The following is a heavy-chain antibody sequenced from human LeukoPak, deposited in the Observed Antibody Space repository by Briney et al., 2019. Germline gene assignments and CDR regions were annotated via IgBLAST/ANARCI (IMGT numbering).Heavy chain of an antibody. CDR2: IYYSGST. D-gene: IGHD2-15*01. CDR1: GGSISGGTYY. CDR3: ARRGPLLLWFDP. Sequence: SETLSLPCIVSGGSISGGTYYWGWIRQPPGKGLEWIGSIYYSGSTYYNPSLKSRVTISVDTSKNQFSLKLSSVTAADTAVYYCARRGPLLLWFDPWGQGTLVTVSS. J-gene: IGHJ5*02. V-gene: IGHV4-39*01.